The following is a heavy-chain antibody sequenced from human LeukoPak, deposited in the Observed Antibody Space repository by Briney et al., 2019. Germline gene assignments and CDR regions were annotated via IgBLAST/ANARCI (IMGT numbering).Heavy chain of an antibody. J-gene: IGHJ2*01. V-gene: IGHV4-30-2*01. CDR2: IYHSGST. Sequence: PSQTLSLTCAVSGGSISSGGYSWSWIRQPPGKGLEWIGYIYHSGSTYYNPSLKSRVTISVDRSKNQFSLKLSSVTAADTAVYYCARVSYYWYFDLWGRGTLVTVSS. D-gene: IGHD1-26*01. CDR1: GGSISSGGYS. CDR3: ARVSYYWYFDL.